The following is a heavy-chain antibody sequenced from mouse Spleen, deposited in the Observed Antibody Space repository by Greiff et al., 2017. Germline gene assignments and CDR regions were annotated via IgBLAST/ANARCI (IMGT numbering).Heavy chain of an antibody. Sequence: EVKVVESGAELVRPGASVKLSCTASGFNIKDDYMHWVKQRPEQGLEWIGWIDPENGDTEYASKFQGKATITADTSSNTAYLQLSSLTSEDTAVYYCTPYGNHYAMDYWGQGTSVTVSS. V-gene: IGHV14-4*01. J-gene: IGHJ4*01. D-gene: IGHD2-1*01. CDR3: TPYGNHYAMDY. CDR1: GFNIKDDY. CDR2: IDPENGDT.